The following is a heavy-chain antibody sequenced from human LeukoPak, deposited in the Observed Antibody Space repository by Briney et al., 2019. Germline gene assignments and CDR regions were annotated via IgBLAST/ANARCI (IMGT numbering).Heavy chain of an antibody. Sequence: SETLSLTCSVSGDSITGYYWGWIRQPPGKGLEWIGNIYYTGNTYYNSSLKSRVTISLDTSKNQFSLKLSSVTAADTAVYYCARHSFGAGITMVRGVTFFDYWGQGTLVTVSS. CDR3: ARHSFGAGITMVRGVTFFDY. V-gene: IGHV4-39*01. CDR2: IYYTGNT. J-gene: IGHJ4*02. D-gene: IGHD3-10*01. CDR1: GDSITGYY.